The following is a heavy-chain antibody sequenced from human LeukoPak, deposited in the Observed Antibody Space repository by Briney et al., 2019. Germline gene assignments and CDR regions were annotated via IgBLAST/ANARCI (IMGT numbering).Heavy chain of an antibody. Sequence: ASVKVSCKASGYTFTSYGITWVRQAPGQGLEWMGWITGYNGDTNYAQNLQGRVTMTTDTSTSTAYMELRSLRSDDTAVYYCAKSNGYGLIDIWGQGTMVTVSS. CDR1: GYTFTSYG. CDR2: ITGYNGDT. J-gene: IGHJ3*02. D-gene: IGHD3-10*01. V-gene: IGHV1-18*01. CDR3: AKSNGYGLIDI.